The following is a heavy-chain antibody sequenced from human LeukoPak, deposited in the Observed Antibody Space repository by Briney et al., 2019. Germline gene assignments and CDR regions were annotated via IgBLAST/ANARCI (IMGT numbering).Heavy chain of an antibody. CDR1: GEPFSGYY. CDR2: INRSGNT. J-gene: IGHJ4*02. CDR3: ARAKENAMVRGVIRYFDY. V-gene: IGHV4-34*01. Sequence: KPSETLSLTCRVSGEPFSGYYWSWIRQPPGKGLELIGEINRSGNTDYNPSLKSRVSISIDTSKNQVSLNLFAVTAADTAVYYCARAKENAMVRGVIRYFDYWGQGTLVTVSS. D-gene: IGHD3-10*01.